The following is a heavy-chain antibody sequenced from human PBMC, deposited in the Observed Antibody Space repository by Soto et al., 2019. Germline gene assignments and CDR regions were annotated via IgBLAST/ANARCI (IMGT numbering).Heavy chain of an antibody. V-gene: IGHV4-4*07. CDR2: ITINGNT. J-gene: IGHJ1*01. Sequence: SETLSLTCRVSGAYISDFSWSWIRQPAGKGLEWIGRITINGNTQKNPSFKSRATMSIDTSRNHFSLNLQSAAAADTALYYCARETGENWTYEAHWGPGTLVTVSS. CDR3: ARETGENWTYEAH. CDR1: GAYISDFS. D-gene: IGHD1-7*01.